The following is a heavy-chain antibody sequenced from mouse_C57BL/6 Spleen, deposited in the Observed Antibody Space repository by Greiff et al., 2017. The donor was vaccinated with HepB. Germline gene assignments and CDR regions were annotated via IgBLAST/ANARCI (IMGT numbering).Heavy chain of an antibody. V-gene: IGHV1-81*01. D-gene: IGHD3-1*01. J-gene: IGHJ3*01. CDR1: GYTFTSYG. CDR3: ARSGDPERFAY. CDR2: IYPRSGNT. Sequence: LQESGAELARPGASVKLSCKASGYTFTSYGISWVKQRTGQGLEWIGEIYPRSGNTYYNEKFKGKATLTADKSSSTAYMELRSLTSEDSAVYFCARSGDPERFAYWGQGTLVTVSA.